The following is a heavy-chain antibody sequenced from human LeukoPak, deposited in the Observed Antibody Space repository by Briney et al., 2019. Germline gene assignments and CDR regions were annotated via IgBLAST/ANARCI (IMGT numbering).Heavy chain of an antibody. Sequence: GGSLRLSCAASGFAFSSYGMHWVRQAPGKGLEWVAVISYDGSNKYYADSVKGRFTISRDNSKNTLYLQMNSLRAEDTAVYYCAKDSSSSGWDWGQGTMVTVSS. J-gene: IGHJ4*02. CDR3: AKDSSSSGWD. CDR1: GFAFSSYG. D-gene: IGHD6-19*01. V-gene: IGHV3-30*18. CDR2: ISYDGSNK.